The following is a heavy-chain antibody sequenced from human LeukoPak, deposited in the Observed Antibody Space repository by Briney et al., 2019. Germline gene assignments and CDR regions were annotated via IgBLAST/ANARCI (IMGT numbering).Heavy chain of an antibody. CDR2: IYYSGST. J-gene: IGHJ4*02. D-gene: IGHD3-10*01. V-gene: IGHV4-59*06. Sequence: SETLSLTWTVSGGSISSYYWSWMRQHPGKGLEWIGYIYYSGSTYYNPSLKSRVTISVDTSKNQFSLKLSSVTAADTAVYYCASYMQEVLYVFDYWGQGTLVTVSS. CDR3: ASYMQEVLYVFDY. CDR1: GGSISSYY.